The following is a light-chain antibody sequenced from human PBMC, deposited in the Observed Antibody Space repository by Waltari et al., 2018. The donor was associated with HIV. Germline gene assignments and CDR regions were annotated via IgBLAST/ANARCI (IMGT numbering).Light chain of an antibody. J-gene: IGKJ1*01. CDR1: QSVLYSSNNKNY. CDR3: QQYYSTWT. CDR2: WAS. V-gene: IGKV4-1*01. Sequence: DIVMTRSPDSLAVSLGERATINCKSSQSVLYSSNNKNYLAWYQQKPGQPPKLLIYWASTRESGVPDRFSGSGSGTDFTLTISSLQAEDVAVYYCQQYYSTWTFGQGTKVEIK.